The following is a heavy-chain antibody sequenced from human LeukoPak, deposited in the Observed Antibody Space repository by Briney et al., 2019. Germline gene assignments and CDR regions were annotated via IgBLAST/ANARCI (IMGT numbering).Heavy chain of an antibody. J-gene: IGHJ4*02. V-gene: IGHV3-23*01. CDR2: ISGSGGST. CDR1: GFTFSSYA. CDR3: AKDPTMIVVVIPDY. D-gene: IGHD3-22*01. Sequence: GGSLRLSCAASGFTFSSYAMSWVSQDPGKGLEWVSAISGSGGSTYYADSVKGRFTISRDNSKNTLYLQMNSLRAEDTAVYYCAKDPTMIVVVIPDYWGQGTLVTVSS.